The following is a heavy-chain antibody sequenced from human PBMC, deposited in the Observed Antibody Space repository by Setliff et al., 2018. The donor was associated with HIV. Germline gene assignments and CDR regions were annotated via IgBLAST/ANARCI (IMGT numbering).Heavy chain of an antibody. CDR1: GVPISSGNFY. D-gene: IGHD1-26*01. CDR2: VYSSRNT. CDR3: ARRGVGATHRFFNY. Sequence: SETLSLTCTVSGVPISSGNFYWTWIRQPAGKGLEWIGHVYSSRNTYYNPSLKSRVTISLDTSKSQFSLKLNSVTAADTAIYFCARRGVGATHRFFNYWGQGTLVTVSS. J-gene: IGHJ4*02. V-gene: IGHV4-61*09.